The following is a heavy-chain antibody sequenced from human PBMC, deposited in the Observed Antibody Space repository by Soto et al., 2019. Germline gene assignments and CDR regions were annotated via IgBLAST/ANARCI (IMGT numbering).Heavy chain of an antibody. Sequence: QVHLVQSGAEVKKPGASVKVAFKAYGYTFTSCGITWVRQAPGQGLEWMGWISAHNGNTDYAQKLQGRVIVTRDTSTSTAYMELRSLISDDTAVYYCARGRYGDYWGQGALVTVSS. J-gene: IGHJ4*02. CDR2: ISAHNGNT. CDR1: GYTFTSCG. D-gene: IGHD1-1*01. CDR3: ARGRYGDY. V-gene: IGHV1-18*01.